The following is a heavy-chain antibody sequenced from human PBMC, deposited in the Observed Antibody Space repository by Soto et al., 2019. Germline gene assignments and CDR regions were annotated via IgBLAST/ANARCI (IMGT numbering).Heavy chain of an antibody. CDR2: IIPIFATV. D-gene: IGHD5-18*01. V-gene: IGHV1-69*01. Sequence: QVQLVQSGSEVKKPGSSVKVSCKASGGSFSSNPISWVRQAPGQGLEWMAGIIPIFATVHYAQKFQGRVTITADESTSTAYMALTSLRSKDTAVYFCARGGRGYSSAPRYYFDYWGQGTLVTVYS. J-gene: IGHJ4*02. CDR1: GGSFSSNP. CDR3: ARGGRGYSSAPRYYFDY.